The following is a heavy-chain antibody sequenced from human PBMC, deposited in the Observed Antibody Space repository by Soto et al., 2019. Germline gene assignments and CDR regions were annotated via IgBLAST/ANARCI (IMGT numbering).Heavy chain of an antibody. CDR3: ARAVVEMATISLDY. CDR1: GGSISSYD. CDR2: IYYSGST. Sequence: SETLSLTCTVSGGSISSYDWSWIRQPPGKGLEWIGYIYYSGSTNYNPSLKSRVTISVDTSKNQFSLKLSSVTAADTAVYYCARAVVEMATISLDYWGQGTLVTVSS. D-gene: IGHD5-12*01. V-gene: IGHV4-59*01. J-gene: IGHJ4*02.